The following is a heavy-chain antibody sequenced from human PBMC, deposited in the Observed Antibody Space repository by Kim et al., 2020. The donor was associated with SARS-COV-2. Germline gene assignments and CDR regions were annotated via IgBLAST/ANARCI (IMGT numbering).Heavy chain of an antibody. J-gene: IGHJ4*02. CDR2: GST. V-gene: IGHV4-34*01. CDR3: ARGYSSFDY. D-gene: IGHD6-13*01. Sequence: GSTNYHPSLKSRVTISVDTSKNQFSLKLSSVTAADTAVYYCARGYSSFDYWGQGTLVTVSS.